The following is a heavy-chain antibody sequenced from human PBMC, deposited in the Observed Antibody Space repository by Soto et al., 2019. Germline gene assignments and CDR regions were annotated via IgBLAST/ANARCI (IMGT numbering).Heavy chain of an antibody. D-gene: IGHD1-1*01. CDR1: GGSISSGDYY. J-gene: IGHJ3*02. CDR3: ASTILGAFDI. Sequence: SETLSLTCTVSGGSISSGDYYWSWIRQPPGKGLEWIGSIYYSGSAYYNPSLKSRFTISLDTSKNQFSLRLSSVTAADTAVYYCASTILGAFDIWGRGTVVTVSS. V-gene: IGHV4-30-4*08. CDR2: IYYSGSA.